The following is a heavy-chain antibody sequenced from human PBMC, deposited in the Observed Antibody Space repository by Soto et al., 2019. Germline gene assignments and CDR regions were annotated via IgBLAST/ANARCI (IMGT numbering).Heavy chain of an antibody. CDR2: INHSGGST. V-gene: IGHV1-46*01. CDR1: GYTFTSYY. D-gene: IGHD3-22*01. CDR3: ARDGGGYYDSSGYYSAGMDV. J-gene: IGHJ6*02. Sequence: QVQLVQSGAEVKKPGASVKVSCKASGYTFTSYYMHWVRQAPGQGLEWMGIINHSGGSTSYAQKFQGRVTMTRDPSTSTVYMELSSLRSEDTAVYYCARDGGGYYDSSGYYSAGMDVWGPGTTVTVSS.